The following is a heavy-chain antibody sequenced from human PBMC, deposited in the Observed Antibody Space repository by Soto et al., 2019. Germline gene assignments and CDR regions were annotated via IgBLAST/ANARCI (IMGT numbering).Heavy chain of an antibody. J-gene: IGHJ4*02. CDR3: APWFGAFDY. CDR2: ISYDGSNK. D-gene: IGHD3-10*01. CDR1: GFTFSSYG. V-gene: IGHV3-30*03. Sequence: QVQLVESGGGVVQPGRSLRLSCAASGFTFSSYGMHWVRQAPGKGLEWVAVISYDGSNKYYADSVKGRFPISRDNSKNTLYLQMNSLSAEDTAVYYCAPWFGAFDYWGQGTLVTVSS.